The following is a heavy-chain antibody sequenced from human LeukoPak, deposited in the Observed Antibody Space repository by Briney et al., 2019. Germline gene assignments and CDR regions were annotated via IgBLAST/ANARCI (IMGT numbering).Heavy chain of an antibody. CDR3: ARTYCGGDCYYFDY. Sequence: SETLSLTCTVSGYSIGSDYYWGWIRQPPGKGLEWIGSIYHSESTYYNPSLKSRVTMSVDTSKNQFSLKLSSVTAADTAVYYCARTYCGGDCYYFDYWGQGTLVAVSS. CDR2: IYHSEST. CDR1: GYSIGSDYY. D-gene: IGHD2-21*02. V-gene: IGHV4-38-2*02. J-gene: IGHJ4*02.